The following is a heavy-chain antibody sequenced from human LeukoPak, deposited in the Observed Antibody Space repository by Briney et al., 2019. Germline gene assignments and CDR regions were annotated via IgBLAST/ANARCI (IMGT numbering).Heavy chain of an antibody. J-gene: IGHJ4*02. Sequence: PGRSLRLSCAASGFTFSSYGMRWVRQAPGKGLEWVAILWYDGSKKYYADSVKGRFTISRDNSKNTLYLQMNSLSAEDTAVYYCARDLVVGATITTWGFDYWGQGTLVTVSS. CDR3: ARDLVVGATITTWGFDY. CDR1: GFTFSSYG. V-gene: IGHV3-33*01. D-gene: IGHD1-26*01. CDR2: LWYDGSKK.